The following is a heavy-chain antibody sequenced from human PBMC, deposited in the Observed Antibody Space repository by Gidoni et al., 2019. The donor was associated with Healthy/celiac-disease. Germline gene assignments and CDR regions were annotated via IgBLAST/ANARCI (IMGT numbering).Heavy chain of an antibody. CDR2: IYYSGST. Sequence: QVQLQESGPGLVKPSQTLSLPCTLSCGSFCSGDYYWRWIRQPPGKGLEWMGYIYYSGSTYYNPSLKSRVTISVDTSKNQFSLKLSSVTAADTAVYYCAREGSTSWHWFDPWGQGTLVTVSS. J-gene: IGHJ5*02. V-gene: IGHV4-30-4*01. CDR1: CGSFCSGDYY. D-gene: IGHD2-2*01. CDR3: AREGSTSWHWFDP.